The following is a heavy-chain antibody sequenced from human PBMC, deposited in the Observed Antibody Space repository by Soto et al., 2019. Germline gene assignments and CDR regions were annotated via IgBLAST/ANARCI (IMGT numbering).Heavy chain of an antibody. J-gene: IGHJ5*02. CDR2: IYYSGST. CDR3: ARGGCSSTSCYSFWFDP. D-gene: IGHD2-2*01. CDR1: GGSISSGGYY. Sequence: PSETLSLTCTVSGGSISSGGYYWSWIRQHPGKGLEWIGYIYYSGSTYYNPSLKSRVTISVDTSKNQFSLKLSSVTAADTAVYYCARGGCSSTSCYSFWFDPWGQGTLVTVSS. V-gene: IGHV4-31*03.